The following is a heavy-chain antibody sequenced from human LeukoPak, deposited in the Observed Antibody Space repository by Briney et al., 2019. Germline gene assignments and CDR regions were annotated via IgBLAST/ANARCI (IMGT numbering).Heavy chain of an antibody. CDR1: GFTFSSYS. CDR2: ISSSSSTI. CDR3: ARDGSITHKKRFDY. V-gene: IGHV3-48*01. Sequence: GGSLGLSCAASGFTFSSYSMNWVRQAPGKGLEWVSYISSSSSTIYYADSVKGRFTISRDNAENSLYLQMNSLRAEDTAVYYCARDGSITHKKRFDYWGQGTLVTVSS. J-gene: IGHJ4*02. D-gene: IGHD5-24*01.